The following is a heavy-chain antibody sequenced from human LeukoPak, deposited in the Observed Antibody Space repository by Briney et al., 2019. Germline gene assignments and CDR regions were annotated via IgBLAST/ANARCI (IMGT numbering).Heavy chain of an antibody. V-gene: IGHV1-69*05. D-gene: IGHD3-3*01. CDR2: IIPIFGTA. Sequence: SVTVSCKASGGTFISYAISWVRQAPGQGLEWMGGIIPIFGTANYAQKFQGRVTITTDESTSTAYMELSSLRSEDTAVYYCARAGAHDFWSGYYGYYMDVWGKGTTVTVSS. CDR3: ARAGAHDFWSGYYGYYMDV. J-gene: IGHJ6*03. CDR1: GGTFISYA.